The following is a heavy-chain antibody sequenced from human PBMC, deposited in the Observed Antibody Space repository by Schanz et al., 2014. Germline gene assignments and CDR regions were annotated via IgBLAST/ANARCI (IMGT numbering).Heavy chain of an antibody. V-gene: IGHV4-34*01. CDR2: INHSGNT. CDR3: ARRLLGGRIATSQARDRYLDY. J-gene: IGHJ4*02. D-gene: IGHD6-13*01. Sequence: QVQLQQWGAGLLKPSETLSLTCAVYGESFSGYYWSWIRQPPGKGLEWIGEINHSGNTNYNPSLKRRVTISVNTSKNQFSLKLNSVTAADTAVYYCARRLLGGRIATSQARDRYLDYWGQGILVTVSS. CDR1: GESFSGYY.